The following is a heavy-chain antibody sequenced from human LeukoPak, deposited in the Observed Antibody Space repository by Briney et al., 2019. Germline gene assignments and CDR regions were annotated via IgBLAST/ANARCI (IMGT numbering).Heavy chain of an antibody. CDR1: GYTFTNYY. Sequence: GASVKVSCKASGYTFTNYYMHWVRQAPGQGLEWMGWINPNSGGTNYAQKFQGRVTMTRDTSISTAYMELRSLRSDDTAVYYCAGRIAAAGTFLDYWGQGTLVTVSS. J-gene: IGHJ4*02. D-gene: IGHD6-13*01. CDR3: AGRIAAAGTFLDY. V-gene: IGHV1-2*02. CDR2: INPNSGGT.